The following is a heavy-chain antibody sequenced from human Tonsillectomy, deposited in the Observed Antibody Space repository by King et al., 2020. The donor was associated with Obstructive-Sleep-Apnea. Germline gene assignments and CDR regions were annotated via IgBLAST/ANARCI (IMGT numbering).Heavy chain of an antibody. CDR2: IYSGVST. J-gene: IGHJ6*02. V-gene: IGHV3-66*01. Sequence: VQLVESGGGLVQPGGSLRLSCAASGFTVSSNYISWVRQAPGKGLEWVSIIYSGVSTYYADSVKGSFTISRDNSKNTLYLQMNSLRAEDTAVYYCATQTYYYYYYAMDVWGQGTTVTVSS. CDR3: ATQTYYYYYYAMDV. CDR1: GFTVSSNY.